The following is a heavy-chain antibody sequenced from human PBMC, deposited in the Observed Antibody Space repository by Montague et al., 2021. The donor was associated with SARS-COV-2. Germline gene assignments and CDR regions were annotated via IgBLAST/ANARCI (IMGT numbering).Heavy chain of an antibody. J-gene: IGHJ2*01. V-gene: IGHV4-59*12. Sequence: SETLSLTCTVSGGSISTYYWSWIRQPPGKGLEWIGYIYYSGSTNYSPSLKSRVTISVDTSKNQFSLKLSSVTAADTAVYYCARDGYNAHQNYLYFDLWGRGTLVTVSS. D-gene: IGHD5-24*01. CDR3: ARDGYNAHQNYLYFDL. CDR2: IYYSGST. CDR1: GGSISTYY.